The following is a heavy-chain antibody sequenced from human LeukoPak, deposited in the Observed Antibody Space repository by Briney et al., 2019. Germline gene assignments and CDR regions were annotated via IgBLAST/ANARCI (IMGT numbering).Heavy chain of an antibody. D-gene: IGHD3-10*01. CDR2: IYYSGST. CDR3: ARGVLLWFGELLPHYFDY. CDR1: GGSISSYY. J-gene: IGHJ4*02. V-gene: IGHV4-59*12. Sequence: SETLSLTCTVSGGSISSYYWSWIRQPPGKGLEWIGYIYYSGSTNYNPSLKSRVTISVDTSKNQFSLKLSSVTAADTAVYYCARGVLLWFGELLPHYFDYWGQGTLVTVSS.